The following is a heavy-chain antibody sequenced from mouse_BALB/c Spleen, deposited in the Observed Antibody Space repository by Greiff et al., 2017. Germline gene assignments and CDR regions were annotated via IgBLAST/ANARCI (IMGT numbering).Heavy chain of an antibody. J-gene: IGHJ4*01. V-gene: IGHV1S137*01. CDR2: ISTYYGDA. CDR3: AREGRITTVVATRAMDY. D-gene: IGHD1-1*01. Sequence: QVQLQQSGAELVRPGVSVKISCKGSGYTFTDYAMHWVKQSHAKSLEWIGVISTYYGDASYNQKFKGKATMTVDKSSSTAYMELARLTSEDSAIYYCAREGRITTVVATRAMDYWGQGTSGTVSS. CDR1: GYTFTDYA.